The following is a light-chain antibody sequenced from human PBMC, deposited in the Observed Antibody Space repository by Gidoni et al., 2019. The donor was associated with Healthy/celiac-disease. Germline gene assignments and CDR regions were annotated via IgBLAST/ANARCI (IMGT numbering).Light chain of an antibody. CDR3: QQFNSALFT. Sequence: AIQLTQSPSSLSASVGDRVTITCRASQGISSALAWYQQKPGKAPKLLIYDASSLESGVPSRFSGSGPGTDFTLTISSLQPEDFATYYCQQFNSALFTFGPXTKVDIK. CDR2: DAS. J-gene: IGKJ3*01. V-gene: IGKV1-13*02. CDR1: QGISSA.